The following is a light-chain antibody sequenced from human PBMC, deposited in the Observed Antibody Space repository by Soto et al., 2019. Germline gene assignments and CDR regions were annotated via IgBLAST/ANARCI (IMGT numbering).Light chain of an antibody. J-gene: IGKJ5*01. Sequence: DIQMTQSPSSLSASVGDRVTITCQASQDIGKYLNWYQQKPGKAPKLLIFDATNLETGVPSRFSGSGSGTEFTLTISSLQPEDIATYSCQQFDNLPPTFGQGTRLEI. V-gene: IGKV1-33*01. CDR1: QDIGKY. CDR2: DAT. CDR3: QQFDNLPPT.